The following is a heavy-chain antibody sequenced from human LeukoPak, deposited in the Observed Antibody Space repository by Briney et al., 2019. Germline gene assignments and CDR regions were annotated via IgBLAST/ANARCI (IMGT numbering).Heavy chain of an antibody. CDR3: ARGRRITMVRGVIPPAFDI. CDR1: GGSFSGYY. J-gene: IGHJ3*02. Sequence: SETLSLTCAVYGGSFSGYYWSWIRQPPGKGLEWIGEINHSGSTNYNPSLKSRVTISVDTSKNQFSLKLSSVPAADTAVYYCARGRRITMVRGVIPPAFDIWGQGTMVTVSS. CDR2: INHSGST. V-gene: IGHV4-34*01. D-gene: IGHD3-10*01.